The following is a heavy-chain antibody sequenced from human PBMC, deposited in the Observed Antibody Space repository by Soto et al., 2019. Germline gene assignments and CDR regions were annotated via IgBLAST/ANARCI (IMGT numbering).Heavy chain of an antibody. CDR1: GGSISSYY. CDR3: ATDRSPRSSWPKGFDP. V-gene: IGHV4-59*12. J-gene: IGHJ5*02. CDR2: IYYSGTT. Sequence: SETLSLTCTVSGGSISSYYWSWIRQPPGKGLEWIGYIYYSGTTNYNPSLKSRVTISVDTSKNQLSLKLSSVTAEDTAVYYCATDRSPRSSWPKGFDPWGQGTLVNVSS. D-gene: IGHD6-13*01.